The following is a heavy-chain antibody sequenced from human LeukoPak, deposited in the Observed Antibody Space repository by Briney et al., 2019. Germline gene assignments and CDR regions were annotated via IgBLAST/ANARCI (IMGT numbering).Heavy chain of an antibody. CDR2: IKSKTDGGTT. V-gene: IGHV3-15*01. Sequence: GGSLRLSCAASGFTFRNAWRSWVRQAPGKGLEWVGRIKSKTDGGTTDYAAPVKGRFTISRDDSKNTLYLQMNSLKTEDTAVYYCTTPNYDDAFDIWGQGTMVTVSS. CDR3: TTPNYDDAFDI. J-gene: IGHJ3*02. CDR1: GFTFRNAW. D-gene: IGHD1-7*01.